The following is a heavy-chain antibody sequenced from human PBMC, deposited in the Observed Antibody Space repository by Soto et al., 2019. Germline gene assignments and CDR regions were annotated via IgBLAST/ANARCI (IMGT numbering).Heavy chain of an antibody. D-gene: IGHD3-22*01. CDR1: GFSLSTSGVG. J-gene: IGHJ4*02. Sequence: QITLKESGPTLVKPTQTLTLTCTFSGFSLSTSGVGVGWIRQPPGKALEWLALIYWDDDKRYSPSLKSRLTITKDTSKNQVVLTMTNMDPVDTATYYCANKDYYDSSGYWGEGFDYWGQGTLVTVSS. CDR3: ANKDYYDSSGYWGEGFDY. CDR2: IYWDDDK. V-gene: IGHV2-5*02.